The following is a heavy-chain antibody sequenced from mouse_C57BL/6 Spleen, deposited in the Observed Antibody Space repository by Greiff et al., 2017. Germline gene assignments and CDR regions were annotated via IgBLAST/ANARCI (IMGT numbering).Heavy chain of an antibody. Sequence: QVQLQQPGAELVRPGSSVKLSCKASGYTFTSYWMDWVKQRPGQGLDWIGNIYPSDSETHYNQKFKDKATLTVDKSSSTAYMQLSSLTSEDSAVYYCARGGTRYYFDYWGQGTTLTVSS. J-gene: IGHJ2*01. CDR1: GYTFTSYW. V-gene: IGHV1-61*01. CDR2: IYPSDSET. D-gene: IGHD3-3*01. CDR3: ARGGTRYYFDY.